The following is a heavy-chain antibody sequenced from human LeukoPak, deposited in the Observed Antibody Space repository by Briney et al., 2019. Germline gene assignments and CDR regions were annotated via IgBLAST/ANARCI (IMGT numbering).Heavy chain of an antibody. CDR2: IKSKTEGGTI. J-gene: IGHJ4*02. Sequence: GSLRLSCAVPGFTVSTNHMTWVRQAPGKGLEWVGRIKSKTEGGTIDYAAPVKGRFTISRDDSKNMVYLQMNSLKTEDTAVYYCTTDAGYSSGWYNYWGQGILVTVSS. CDR1: GFTVSTNH. CDR3: TTDAGYSSGWYNY. D-gene: IGHD6-19*01. V-gene: IGHV3-15*01.